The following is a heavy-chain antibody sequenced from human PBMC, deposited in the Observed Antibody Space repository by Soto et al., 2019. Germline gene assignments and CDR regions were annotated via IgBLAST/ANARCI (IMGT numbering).Heavy chain of an antibody. CDR2: IHHSGNT. CDR1: GDSIGNNNW. J-gene: IGHJ4*02. CDR3: AHTIGAGSSVPY. Sequence: QVQLQGSGPGLVKPSGTLSLTCAVSGDSIGNNNWWSWVRQPPGKGLEWIGEIHHSGNTNYNPSLKSRVSMSVEKSKNQFSLNLRSVTAADTAVYYCAHTIGAGSSVPYWGQGNLVTVSS. D-gene: IGHD3-10*01. V-gene: IGHV4-4*02.